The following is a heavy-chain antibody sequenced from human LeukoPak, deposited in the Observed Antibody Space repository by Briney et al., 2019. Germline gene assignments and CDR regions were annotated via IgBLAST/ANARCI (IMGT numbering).Heavy chain of an antibody. CDR1: GYTFTSYY. V-gene: IGHV1-46*01. Sequence: ASVKVSCKASGYTFTSYYMHWVRQAPGQGLEWMGIINPSGGSTSYAQKFQGRVTMTRDTSTSTVYMELSSLRSDDTAVYYCARGDVWGSYRYAIDYWGQGTLVTVSS. J-gene: IGHJ4*02. D-gene: IGHD3-16*02. CDR3: ARGDVWGSYRYAIDY. CDR2: INPSGGST.